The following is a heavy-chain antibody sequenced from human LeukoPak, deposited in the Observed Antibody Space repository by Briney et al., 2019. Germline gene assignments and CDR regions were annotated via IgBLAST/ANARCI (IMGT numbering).Heavy chain of an antibody. Sequence: GGSLRLSCAASGFTFSSYWMHWVRQVPGKGLVWVSRINSDGSSTSYADSVKGRFTISRDNAKNTLYLQMNSLRAEDTAVYYCARVEYSYGPNFDYWGQGTLVTVSS. D-gene: IGHD5-18*01. CDR2: INSDGSST. CDR1: GFTFSSYW. CDR3: ARVEYSYGPNFDY. V-gene: IGHV3-74*01. J-gene: IGHJ4*02.